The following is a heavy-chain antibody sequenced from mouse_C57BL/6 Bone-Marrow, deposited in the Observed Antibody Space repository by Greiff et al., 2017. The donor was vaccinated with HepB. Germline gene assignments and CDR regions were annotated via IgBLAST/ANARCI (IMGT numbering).Heavy chain of an antibody. CDR3: ARALFDSFAY. CDR1: GFTFSSYA. D-gene: IGHD6-1*01. CDR2: ISDGGSYT. J-gene: IGHJ3*01. Sequence: EVKLVESGGGLVKPGGSLKLSCAASGFTFSSYAMSWVRQTPEKRLEWVATISDGGSYTYYPDNVKGRFTISRDNAKNNLYLQMSHLKSEDTAMYYCARALFDSFAYWGQGTLVTVSA. V-gene: IGHV5-4*03.